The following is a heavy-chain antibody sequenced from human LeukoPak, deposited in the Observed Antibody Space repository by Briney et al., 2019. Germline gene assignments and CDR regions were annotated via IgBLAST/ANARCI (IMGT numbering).Heavy chain of an antibody. D-gene: IGHD2-15*01. V-gene: IGHV4-39*01. CDR1: GGSISRSTYY. CDR3: ARQGSPVVVVAGATPAAFDI. Sequence: SETLSLTCTVSGGSISRSTYYWGWIRQPPGKRLEWIGSIYYSGSTHYNPSVKSRVTISVDTSKNHFSLRLTSVTTADTAVYYCARQGSPVVVVAGATPAAFDIWGQGTMVTVSS. CDR2: IYYSGST. J-gene: IGHJ3*02.